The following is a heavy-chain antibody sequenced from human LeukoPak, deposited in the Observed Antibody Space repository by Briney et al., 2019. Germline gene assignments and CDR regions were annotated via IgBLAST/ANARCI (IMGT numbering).Heavy chain of an antibody. CDR1: GFTFSSYS. J-gene: IGHJ5*02. Sequence: TGGSLRLSCAASGFTFSSYSMNWVRQAPGKGLEWVSSISSSSSYIYYADSVKGRFTISRDNAKNSLYLQMNSLRAEDTAVYYCAKDLGEYSSPTDENWFDPWGQGTLVTVSS. D-gene: IGHD6-6*01. CDR2: ISSSSSYI. V-gene: IGHV3-21*04. CDR3: AKDLGEYSSPTDENWFDP.